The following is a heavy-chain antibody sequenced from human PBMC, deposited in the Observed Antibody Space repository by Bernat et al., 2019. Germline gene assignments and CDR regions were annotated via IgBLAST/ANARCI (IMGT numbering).Heavy chain of an antibody. D-gene: IGHD1-26*01. J-gene: IGHJ4*02. Sequence: EVQLEESGGGLVQPGGSLRLSCAVSGFTFNNAWMNWVRQTPGKGLEWVGRIKSKSDGGTTDYAVPVKGRFTVSRDDSKDTLYLQMNSLKTEDTAVYYCTRSLVGATNFDYWGQGTLVTVSS. CDR1: GFTFNNAW. CDR3: TRSLVGATNFDY. V-gene: IGHV3-15*07. CDR2: IKSKSDGGTT.